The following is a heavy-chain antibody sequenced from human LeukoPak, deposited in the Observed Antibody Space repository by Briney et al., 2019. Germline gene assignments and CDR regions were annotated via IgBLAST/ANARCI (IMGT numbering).Heavy chain of an antibody. D-gene: IGHD6-6*01. CDR2: IIPAFGTP. V-gene: IGHV1-69*05. CDR3: STRGGSTSSLDS. CDR1: RGTFSNLA. J-gene: IGHJ4*02. Sequence: ASVKVSCKASRGTFSNLAFSWVRHAPGQGLEWMGGIIPAFGTPSYPERFHGRVTISTDESTSSVYMELSGLRSEDTAVYYCSTRGGSTSSLDSWGQGTLV.